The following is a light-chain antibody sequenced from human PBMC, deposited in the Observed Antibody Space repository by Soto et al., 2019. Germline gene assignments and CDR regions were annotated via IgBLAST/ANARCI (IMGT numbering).Light chain of an antibody. CDR2: DAS. CDR3: QQSSNTPRT. CDR1: QSISTY. V-gene: IGKV1-39*01. Sequence: DIQMTQSPSSLSASVGDRVTITCRASQSISTYLNWYQQKPGKAPKLLIYDASSLQSGVPSRFSGGGSATDFTLTISSLQPADFAAYYCQQSSNTPRTFGQGTKVEIK. J-gene: IGKJ1*01.